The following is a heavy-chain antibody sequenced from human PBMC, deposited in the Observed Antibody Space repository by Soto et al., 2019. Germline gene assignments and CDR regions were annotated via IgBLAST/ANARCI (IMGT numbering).Heavy chain of an antibody. D-gene: IGHD1-26*01. CDR2: INPNSGGT. Sequence: ASVKVSCKASGYTFTGYYMHWVRQAPGQGLEWMGWINPNSGGTNYAQKFQGWVTMTRDTSISTAYMELSRLRSDDTAVYYCARDSGYYYYGMDVWGQGTTVPVSS. CDR1: GYTFTGYY. J-gene: IGHJ6*02. CDR3: ARDSGYYYYGMDV. V-gene: IGHV1-2*04.